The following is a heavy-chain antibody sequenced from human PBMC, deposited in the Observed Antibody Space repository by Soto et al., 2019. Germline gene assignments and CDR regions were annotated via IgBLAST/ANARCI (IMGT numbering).Heavy chain of an antibody. J-gene: IGHJ4*02. Sequence: QVQLVQSGAEVKKPGSSVKVSCKASGGTFSSYAISWVRQAPGQGLEWMGGIIPIFGTANYAQKFQGRVTITADESTSTAYMGLSSLRSEDTAVYYCSMMKNELGYCSGGSCYSSDYWGQGTLVTVSS. CDR3: SMMKNELGYCSGGSCYSSDY. D-gene: IGHD2-15*01. CDR1: GGTFSSYA. V-gene: IGHV1-69*01. CDR2: IIPIFGTA.